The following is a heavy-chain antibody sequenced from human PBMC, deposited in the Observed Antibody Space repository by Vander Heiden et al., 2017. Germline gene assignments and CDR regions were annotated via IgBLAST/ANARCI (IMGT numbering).Heavy chain of an antibody. Sequence: EVQLVESGGGLVQPGRSLRLSCAASGFTFDDYAMHWVRQVPGKGLEWVSGISWNSGSRGYADSVKGRFTISRDNAKNSLYLQMHSLRADDTALYYCAKDETYDYGSGFDYWGQGTLVTVSS. J-gene: IGHJ4*02. CDR3: AKDETYDYGSGFDY. D-gene: IGHD3-10*01. V-gene: IGHV3-9*01. CDR2: ISWNSGSR. CDR1: GFTFDDYA.